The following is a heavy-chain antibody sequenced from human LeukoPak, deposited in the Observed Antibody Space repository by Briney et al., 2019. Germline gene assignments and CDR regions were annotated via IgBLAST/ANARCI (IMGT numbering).Heavy chain of an antibody. CDR2: IYYSGST. J-gene: IGHJ3*02. CDR1: GGSLSSGDYY. Sequence: SETLSLTCTVSGGSLSSGDYYWSWIRQPPGKGLEWIGYIYYSGSTYYNPSLKSRVTISVDTSKNQFSLKLSSVTAADTAVYYCARERVGYCSSTSCYTPGAFDIWGQGTMVTVSS. CDR3: ARERVGYCSSTSCYTPGAFDI. V-gene: IGHV4-30-4*08. D-gene: IGHD2-2*02.